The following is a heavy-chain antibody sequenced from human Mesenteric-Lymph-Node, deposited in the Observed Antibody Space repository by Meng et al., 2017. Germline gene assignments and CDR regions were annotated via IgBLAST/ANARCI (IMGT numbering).Heavy chain of an antibody. J-gene: IGHJ3*02. CDR1: GYTLTELS. CDR2: FDPEDGET. D-gene: IGHD3-10*01. Sequence: ASVKVSCKVSGYTLTELSMHWVRQAPGKGLEWMGGFDPEDGETIYAQKFQGRVTMTEDTSTDTAYMELSSLRSEDTAVYYCARGILLWFGADAFDIWGQGTMVTVSS. CDR3: ARGILLWFGADAFDI. V-gene: IGHV1-24*01.